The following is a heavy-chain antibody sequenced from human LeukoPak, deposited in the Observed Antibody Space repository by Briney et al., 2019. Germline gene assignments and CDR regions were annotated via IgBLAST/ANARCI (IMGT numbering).Heavy chain of an antibody. CDR3: ARDHWLFSSKTWYYYGMDV. J-gene: IGHJ6*02. CDR1: GGSISSYY. CDR2: IDPSGSA. V-gene: IGHV4-59*01. Sequence: PSETLSLTCTVSGGSISSYYWSWIRQSPGKGLEWIGYIDPSGSASYNPSLKSRVTIFVDTSKNLFSLILTSVFASDTAIYYCARDHWLFSSKTWYYYGMDVWGQGTTVTVSS. D-gene: IGHD3-9*01.